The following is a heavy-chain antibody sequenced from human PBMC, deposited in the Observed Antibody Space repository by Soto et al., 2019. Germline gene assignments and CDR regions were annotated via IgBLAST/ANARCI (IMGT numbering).Heavy chain of an antibody. D-gene: IGHD6-19*01. CDR3: AVAGLPFEY. CDR1: GYTFTGYY. V-gene: IGHV1-2*02. CDR2: INPNSGDT. Sequence: GASVKVSCNTSGYTFTGYYIHCVRQAPGQGLEWMALINPNSGDTNYGHKFQGRVTLTRDTSINTVYMEVTSLRFDDTAVYYCAVAGLPFEYWGQGTLVTVSS. J-gene: IGHJ4*02.